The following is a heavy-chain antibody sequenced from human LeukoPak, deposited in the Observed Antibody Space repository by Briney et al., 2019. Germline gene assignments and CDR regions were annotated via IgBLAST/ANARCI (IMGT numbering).Heavy chain of an antibody. CDR2: ISAYNGNT. CDR1: GYTFTSYG. V-gene: IGHV1-18*01. J-gene: IGHJ4*02. D-gene: IGHD3-22*01. CDR3: ARGVRVYYDSSGYYYYFDY. Sequence: ASVKVSCKASGYTFTSYGISWVRQAPGQGLEWMGWISAYNGNTNYAQKLQGRVTMTTDTSTSTAYMELRSLRSDNTAVYYCARGVRVYYDSSGYYYYFDYWGQGTLVTVSS.